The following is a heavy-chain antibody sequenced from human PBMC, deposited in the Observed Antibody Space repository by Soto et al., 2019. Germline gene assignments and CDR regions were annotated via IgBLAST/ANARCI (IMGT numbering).Heavy chain of an antibody. CDR2: IYYSGST. J-gene: IGHJ5*02. D-gene: IGHD2-2*02. CDR3: ARGYCSSTSCYTGGWFDP. Sequence: QVQLQESGPGLVKPSQTLSLTCTVSGGSISSGDYYWSWIRQPPGKGLEWIGYIYYSGSTYYNPSLKSRVTISVDTSKNQFSLKLSSVTAADTAVYYCARGYCSSTSCYTGGWFDPWDQGTLVTVSS. V-gene: IGHV4-30-4*01. CDR1: GGSISSGDYY.